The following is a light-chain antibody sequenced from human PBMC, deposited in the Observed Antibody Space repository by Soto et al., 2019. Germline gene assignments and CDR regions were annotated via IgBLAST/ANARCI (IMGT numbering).Light chain of an antibody. CDR2: GAS. J-gene: IGKJ2*01. CDR3: QQYNNWPPYT. CDR1: QSVGSG. Sequence: EIVMTQSPATLSVSPGERATRSCRASQSVGSGLSWYQQKPGQAPRLLIYGASTRATGIPARFSGSGSGTEFTLTISSLQSEDYAVYYCQQYNNWPPYTFGQGTKVDI. V-gene: IGKV3-15*01.